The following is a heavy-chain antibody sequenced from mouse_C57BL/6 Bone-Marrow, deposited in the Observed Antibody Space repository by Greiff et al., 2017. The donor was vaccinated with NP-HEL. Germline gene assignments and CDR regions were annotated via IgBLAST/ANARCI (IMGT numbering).Heavy chain of an antibody. V-gene: IGHV1-37*01. Sequence: EVQGVESGPELVKPGASVKISCKASGYSFTGYFMNWVKQSHGKSLEWIGRINPYNGDTFYNQKFKGKATLTVDKSSSTAHMELLSLTSEDFAVYYCARSRVITTEDYYAMDYWGQGTSVTVSS. D-gene: IGHD1-1*01. CDR1: GYSFTGYF. J-gene: IGHJ4*01. CDR3: ARSRVITTEDYYAMDY. CDR2: INPYNGDT.